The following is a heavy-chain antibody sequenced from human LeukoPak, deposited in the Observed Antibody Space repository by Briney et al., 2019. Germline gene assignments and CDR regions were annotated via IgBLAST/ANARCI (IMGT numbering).Heavy chain of an antibody. D-gene: IGHD3-10*01. CDR2: IYYNGST. V-gene: IGHV4-59*01. J-gene: IGHJ6*03. Sequence: SETLSLTCNVSGGYISPYYWSWIRQPPGKGLEWIGYIYYNGSTNYNPSLKSRVTISLDTSKNHISLKLNSVTAADTAVYYCARERPMVPFYYYYYMDVWGKGTTVTISS. CDR3: ARERPMVPFYYYYYMDV. CDR1: GGYISPYY.